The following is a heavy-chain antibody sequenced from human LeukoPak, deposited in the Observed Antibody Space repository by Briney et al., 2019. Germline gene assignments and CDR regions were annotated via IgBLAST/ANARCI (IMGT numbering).Heavy chain of an antibody. CDR2: ISSSSSYI. V-gene: IGHV3-21*01. CDR3: ARSGTYYYDSSGYCSY. D-gene: IGHD3-22*01. Sequence: GGSLRLSCAASGFTFSSYSMNWVRQAPGKGLEWVSSISSSSSYIYYADSVKGRFTISRDNAKNSLYLQMNSLRAEDTAVYYCARSGTYYYDSSGYCSYRGQGTLVTVSS. CDR1: GFTFSSYS. J-gene: IGHJ4*02.